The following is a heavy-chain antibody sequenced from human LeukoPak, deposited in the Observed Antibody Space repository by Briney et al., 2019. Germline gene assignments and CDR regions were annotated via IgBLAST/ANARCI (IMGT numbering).Heavy chain of an antibody. CDR3: ASSLRGTRNSMDV. V-gene: IGHV3-74*01. D-gene: IGHD1-26*01. CDR1: GFTFSSLA. CDR2: ISRDGSGT. Sequence: PGGSLRLSCTASGFTFSSLAMTWVRQAPGKGLVWVSRISRDGSGTNYADSVKGRFTVSRDNAKNTVYLQMNSLRAEDTAVYYCASSLRGTRNSMDVWGQGTTVTVSS. J-gene: IGHJ6*02.